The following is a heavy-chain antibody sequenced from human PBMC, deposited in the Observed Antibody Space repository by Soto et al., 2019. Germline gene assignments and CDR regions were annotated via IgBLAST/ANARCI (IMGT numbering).Heavy chain of an antibody. CDR3: ATSTGWPGFDF. D-gene: IGHD2-8*02. Sequence: SETLSLTCIVSDGSISGYFWSWIRQPPGKGLEWIGHIYYSGSTYYNSSLKSRVTISLDTSKNQFSLKLSSVTAADTAVYYCATSTGWPGFDFWGQGTLVTVSS. CDR2: IYYSGST. J-gene: IGHJ4*02. CDR1: DGSISGYF. V-gene: IGHV4-59*08.